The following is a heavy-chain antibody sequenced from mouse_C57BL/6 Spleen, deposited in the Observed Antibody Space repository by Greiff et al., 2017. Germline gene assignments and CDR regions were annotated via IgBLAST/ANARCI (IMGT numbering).Heavy chain of an antibody. CDR2: INPGSGGT. V-gene: IGHV1-54*01. CDR3: ASAPYYYGSSTFAY. J-gene: IGHJ3*01. CDR1: GYAFTNYL. Sequence: QVQLKESGAELVRPGTSVKVSCTASGYAFTNYLIEWVKQRPGQGLEWIGVINPGSGGTNYNEKFKGKATLTADKSSSTAYMQLSSLTSEDSAVYFCASAPYYYGSSTFAYWGQGTLVTVSA. D-gene: IGHD1-1*01.